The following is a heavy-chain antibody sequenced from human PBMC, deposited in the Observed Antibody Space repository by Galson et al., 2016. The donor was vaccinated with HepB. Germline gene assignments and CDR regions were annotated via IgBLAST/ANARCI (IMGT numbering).Heavy chain of an antibody. D-gene: IGHD6-19*01. V-gene: IGHV3-30*18. CDR2: ISYAGSDK. CDR3: AKERVAVAVAYYYYGMDV. Sequence: SLRLSCAASRFNFNNYGMHWVRQAPGKGLEWVAVISYAGSDKKYADSVKGRFTISRDNSKNTLYLHMNSLRAEDPAVYYCAKERVAVAVAYYYYGMDVWGQGTTVTVSS. J-gene: IGHJ6*02. CDR1: RFNFNNYG.